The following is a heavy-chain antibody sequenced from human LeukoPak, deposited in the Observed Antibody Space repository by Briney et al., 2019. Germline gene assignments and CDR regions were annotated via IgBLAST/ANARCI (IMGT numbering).Heavy chain of an antibody. Sequence: SETLSLTCTVSGGGISRYCGSWIRQPPGEGLEKIGYIYYSGSTNYNPSLKSRVTISVDTSKNQFSLKLSSVTAADTAVYYCARGQHLEPSSLAYWGQGALVTVSS. CDR1: GGGISRYC. CDR2: IYYSGST. J-gene: IGHJ4*02. D-gene: IGHD1-14*01. CDR3: ARGQHLEPSSLAY. V-gene: IGHV4-59*01.